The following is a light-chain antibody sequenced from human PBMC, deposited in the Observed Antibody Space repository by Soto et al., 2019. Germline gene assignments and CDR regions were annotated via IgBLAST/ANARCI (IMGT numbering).Light chain of an antibody. CDR1: QNLRSS. J-gene: IGKJ1*01. V-gene: IGKV3-15*01. CDR2: GAS. Sequence: ESATLSCRASQNLRSSLAWYQQKPGQAPRLLIYGASTRATGIPARFSGSGSGTEFTLTISSLQSEDFAVYFCQQYNIWPQTFGQGTKVDIK. CDR3: QQYNIWPQT.